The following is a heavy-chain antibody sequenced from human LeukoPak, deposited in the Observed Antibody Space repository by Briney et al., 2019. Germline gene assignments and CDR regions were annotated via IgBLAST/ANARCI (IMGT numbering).Heavy chain of an antibody. CDR2: TYYRSKWYN. CDR1: GDSFSSNSAA. D-gene: IGHD3-3*01. V-gene: IGHV6-1*01. J-gene: IGHJ6*02. Sequence: SQTLSLTCAISGDSFSSNSAAWNWIRQSPSRGLEWLGRTYYRSKWYNDYAVSVKSRITINPDTSKNQFSLKLSSVTAADTAVYYCARSRFWSGYWTNYYGTDVWGQGTTVSVSS. CDR3: ARSRFWSGYWTNYYGTDV.